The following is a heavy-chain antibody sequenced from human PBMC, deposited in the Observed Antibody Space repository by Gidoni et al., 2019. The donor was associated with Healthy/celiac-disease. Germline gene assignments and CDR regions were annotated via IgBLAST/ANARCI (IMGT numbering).Heavy chain of an antibody. CDR2: IIPIFGTA. CDR3: AREAGYCSGGSCYTLYNWFDP. V-gene: IGHV1-69*06. D-gene: IGHD2-15*01. Sequence: SSYAISGVRQAPGQGLEWMGGIIPIFGTATYAQKFQGRVTITADKSTSTAYMELSSLRSEDTAVYYWAREAGYCSGGSCYTLYNWFDPWGQGTLVTVSS. CDR1: SSYA. J-gene: IGHJ5*02.